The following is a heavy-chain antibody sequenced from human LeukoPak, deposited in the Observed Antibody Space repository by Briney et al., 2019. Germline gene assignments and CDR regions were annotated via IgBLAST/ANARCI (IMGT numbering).Heavy chain of an antibody. CDR3: ARDPVAEDYFDY. D-gene: IGHD6-19*01. V-gene: IGHV3-23*01. Sequence: PGGSLRLSCAASGFTFSSYAMSWVRQAPGKGLEWVSAISGSGGSTYYADSVKGRFTISRDNSKNTLYLQMNSLRAEDTAVYYCARDPVAEDYFDYWGQGTLVTVSS. CDR2: ISGSGGST. J-gene: IGHJ4*02. CDR1: GFTFSSYA.